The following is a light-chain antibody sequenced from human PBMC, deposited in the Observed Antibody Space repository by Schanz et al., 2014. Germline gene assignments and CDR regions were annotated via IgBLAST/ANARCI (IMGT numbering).Light chain of an antibody. CDR3: QHRNNWPPGIT. CDR2: GAS. V-gene: IGKV3-15*01. J-gene: IGKJ3*01. Sequence: EIVMTQSPATLSVSPGERATLSCRASQSVSSNLAWYQQKPGQAPRLLIYGASTRATGIPARFSGSGSGSEFTLTISSLEPEDFAVYYCQHRNNWPPGITFGPGTKVDFK. CDR1: QSVSSN.